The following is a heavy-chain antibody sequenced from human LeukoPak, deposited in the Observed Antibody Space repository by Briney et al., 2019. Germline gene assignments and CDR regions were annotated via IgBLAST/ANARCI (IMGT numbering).Heavy chain of an antibody. Sequence: PGRSLRLSCAASGFTFSSYAMHWVRQAPGKGLEWVAFIRYDGSNKYHADSVKGRFTISRDNSKNTVYLQMNSLRPEDTAVYYCAKDQQQWPEDDAFDIWGQGTVVTVSS. CDR1: GFTFSSYA. J-gene: IGHJ3*02. CDR3: AKDQQQWPEDDAFDI. CDR2: IRYDGSNK. V-gene: IGHV3-30*02. D-gene: IGHD6-19*01.